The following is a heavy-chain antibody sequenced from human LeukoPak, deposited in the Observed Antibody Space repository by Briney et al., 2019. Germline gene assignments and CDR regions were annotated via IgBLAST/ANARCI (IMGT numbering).Heavy chain of an antibody. CDR2: INSDGSST. D-gene: IGHD6-13*01. Sequence: GGSLRLSCAASGFTFSGYWMHWVRQAPGKGLVWVSRINSDGSSTSYADSVKGRFTISRDNAKNTLYLQMNSLRAEDTAVYYCARVYGAAAGTGYYYYYYMDVWGKGTTVTVSS. CDR1: GFTFSGYW. J-gene: IGHJ6*03. CDR3: ARVYGAAAGTGYYYYYYMDV. V-gene: IGHV3-74*01.